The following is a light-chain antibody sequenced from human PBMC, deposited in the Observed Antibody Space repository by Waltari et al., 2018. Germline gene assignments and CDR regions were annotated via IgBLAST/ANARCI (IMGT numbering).Light chain of an antibody. CDR2: GTS. CDR1: QSVTSIS. J-gene: IGKJ4*01. V-gene: IGKV3-20*01. CDR3: QQYDGEVVT. Sequence: WRASQSVTSISVTWYQHKLGQAPRLLIYGTSSRATAIPDRFSGSGSGTDFTLTISRLEPEDFAVYYCQQYDGEVVTFGGGTKVEI.